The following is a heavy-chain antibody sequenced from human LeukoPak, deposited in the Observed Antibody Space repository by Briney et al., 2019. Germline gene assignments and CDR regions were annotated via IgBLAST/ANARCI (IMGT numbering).Heavy chain of an antibody. CDR3: ARDRSNSWSKDY. CDR1: GFTFSSYS. Sequence: PGGSLRLSCAASGFTFSSYSMNWVRQAPGKGLEWVSYISNGSRTIYYADSVKGRFTISRDNAKNSLYLQMNSLRADDTAVYYCARDRSNSWSKDYWGQGTLVTVSS. CDR2: ISNGSRTI. V-gene: IGHV3-48*01. J-gene: IGHJ4*02. D-gene: IGHD6-13*01.